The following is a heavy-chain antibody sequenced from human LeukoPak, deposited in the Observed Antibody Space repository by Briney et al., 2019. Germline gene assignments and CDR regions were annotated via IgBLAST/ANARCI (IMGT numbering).Heavy chain of an antibody. CDR3: ARGRCSSTSCHNWFDP. J-gene: IGHJ5*02. CDR2: IIPIFGTA. CDR1: GYTFTSYG. Sequence: GASVKVSCKASGYTFTSYGISWVRQAPGQGLEWMGGIIPIFGTANYAQKFQGRVTITADESTSTAYMELSSLRSEDTAVYYCARGRCSSTSCHNWFDPWGQGTLVTVSS. D-gene: IGHD2-2*01. V-gene: IGHV1-69*13.